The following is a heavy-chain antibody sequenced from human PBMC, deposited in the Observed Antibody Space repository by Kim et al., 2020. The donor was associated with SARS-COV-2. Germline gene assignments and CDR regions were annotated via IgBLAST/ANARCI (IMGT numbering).Heavy chain of an antibody. CDR2: ISYDGSNK. V-gene: IGHV3-30*04. CDR1: GFTFSSYA. D-gene: IGHD3-10*01. Sequence: GGSLRLSCAASGFTFSSYAMHWVRQAPGKGLEWVAVISYDGSNKYYADSVKGRFTISRDNSKNTLYLQMNSLRAEDTAVYYCARDFRGFGELLAPYYYYGMDVWGQGTTVTVSS. J-gene: IGHJ6*02. CDR3: ARDFRGFGELLAPYYYYGMDV.